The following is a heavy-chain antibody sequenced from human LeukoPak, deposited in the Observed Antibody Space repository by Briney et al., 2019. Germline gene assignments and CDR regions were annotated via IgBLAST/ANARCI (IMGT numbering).Heavy chain of an antibody. J-gene: IGHJ4*02. Sequence: GGSLRLSFAASGFTFSSYALSWVRQAPGKGVGWVSAISGSGGSTYYADSVKGRFTISRDNSKNTLYLQMNSLRAEDTAVYYCARDARDGYGGNPFDYWGQGTLVTVSS. D-gene: IGHD4-23*01. V-gene: IGHV3-23*01. CDR3: ARDARDGYGGNPFDY. CDR1: GFTFSSYA. CDR2: ISGSGGST.